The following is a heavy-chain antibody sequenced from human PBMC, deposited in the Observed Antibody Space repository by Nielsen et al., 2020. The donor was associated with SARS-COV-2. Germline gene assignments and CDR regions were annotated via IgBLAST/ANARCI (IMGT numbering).Heavy chain of an antibody. D-gene: IGHD4-17*01. CDR1: GFTFDDYA. Sequence: SLKISCAASGFTFDDYAMHWVRQAPGKGLEWVSGISWNSGSIGYADSVKGRFTISRDNAKKSLYLQMNSLRAEDTALYYCAKAPPPYGDYWYFDLWGRGTLVTVSS. V-gene: IGHV3-9*01. CDR3: AKAPPPYGDYWYFDL. CDR2: ISWNSGSI. J-gene: IGHJ2*01.